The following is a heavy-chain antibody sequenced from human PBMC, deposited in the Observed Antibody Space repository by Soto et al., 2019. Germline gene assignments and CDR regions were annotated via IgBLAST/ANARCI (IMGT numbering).Heavy chain of an antibody. J-gene: IGHJ5*02. Sequence: SETLSLTCTVSGGSISSYYWSWIRQPPGKGLEWIGYIYYSGSTNYNPSLKSRVTISVDTSKNQFSLKLSSVTAADTAVYYCARLQYYDITNWFDPWGQGTLVTVSS. CDR1: GGSISSYY. D-gene: IGHD3-9*01. CDR3: ARLQYYDITNWFDP. CDR2: IYYSGST. V-gene: IGHV4-59*08.